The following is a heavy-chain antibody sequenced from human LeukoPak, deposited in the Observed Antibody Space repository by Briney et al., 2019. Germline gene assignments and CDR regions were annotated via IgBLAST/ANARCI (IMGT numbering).Heavy chain of an antibody. D-gene: IGHD6-19*01. J-gene: IGHJ4*02. CDR3: ARDSALAQAVMFDC. V-gene: IGHV4-39*07. CDR1: GGSISSSSYY. Sequence: SETLSLTCTVSGGSISSSSYYWGWIRQPPGKGLEWIGSIYYSGSTYYNPSLKSRITISVDTSKNQFSLKLSSVTAADTAVYYCARDSALAQAVMFDCWGQGTLVTVSS. CDR2: IYYSGST.